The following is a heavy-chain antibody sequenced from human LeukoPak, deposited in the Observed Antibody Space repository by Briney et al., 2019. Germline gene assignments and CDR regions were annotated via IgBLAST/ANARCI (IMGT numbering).Heavy chain of an antibody. CDR3: ARGHMLTGYYNFAWFDP. Sequence: PGGSLRLSCAASGFTFSAYDMNWVRQATGKGLEWVSAIGTTDDTYYPGSMKGRFTISRENAKNSLYLHMNSLSAGDTAVYFCARGHMLTGYYNFAWFDPWGQGTLVTVSS. CDR2: IGTTDDT. D-gene: IGHD3-9*01. CDR1: GFTFSAYD. J-gene: IGHJ5*02. V-gene: IGHV3-13*01.